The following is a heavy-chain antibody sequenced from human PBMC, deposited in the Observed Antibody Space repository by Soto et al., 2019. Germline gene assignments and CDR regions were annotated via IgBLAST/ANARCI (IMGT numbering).Heavy chain of an antibody. CDR2: INAGNGNT. CDR1: GYTFTSYA. Sequence: QVQLVQSGAEAKKPGASVKVSCKASGYTFTSYAMHWVRQAPGQRLEWMGWINAGNGNTKYSQKFQGRVTITRDTSASTAYMELNSLRSEDTALYYCARGSGYYYWDDYWGQGTLVTVSS. D-gene: IGHD3-22*01. CDR3: ARGSGYYYWDDY. V-gene: IGHV1-3*01. J-gene: IGHJ4*02.